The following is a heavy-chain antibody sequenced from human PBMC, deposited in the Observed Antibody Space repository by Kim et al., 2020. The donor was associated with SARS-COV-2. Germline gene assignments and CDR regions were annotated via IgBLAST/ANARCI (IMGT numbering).Heavy chain of an antibody. Sequence: GGSLRLSCAASGFTFSSYSMNWVRQAPGKGLEWVSSISSSSSYIYYADPVKGRSPISRDNAKNSLYLQMNSLRAEDTAVYYCAREEAQLIDYWGERTLVTVSS. D-gene: IGHD2-2*01. CDR2: ISSSSSYI. J-gene: IGHJ4*02. V-gene: IGHV3-21*01. CDR3: AREEAQLIDY. CDR1: GFTFSSYS.